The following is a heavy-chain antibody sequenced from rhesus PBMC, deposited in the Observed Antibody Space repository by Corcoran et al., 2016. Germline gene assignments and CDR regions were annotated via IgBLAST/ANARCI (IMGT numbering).Heavy chain of an antibody. Sequence: QVQLQESGPGLVKPSETLSLTCAVSGGSISDTYYWNWIRQPPGKGLEWNRMIYGNSPNTYYHPALKSRVTISKASSMNQVCLKLSSVTAADTAVYYCASREYSYSSDSWGQGVLVTVSS. CDR2: IYGNSPNT. D-gene: IGHD5-12*01. CDR3: ASREYSYSSDS. V-gene: IGHV4S9*01. CDR1: GGSISDTYY. J-gene: IGHJ4*01.